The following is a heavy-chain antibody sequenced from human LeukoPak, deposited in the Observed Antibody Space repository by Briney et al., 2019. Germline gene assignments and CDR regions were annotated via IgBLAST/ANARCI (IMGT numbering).Heavy chain of an antibody. CDR3: ATRGYSGYDVDY. J-gene: IGHJ4*02. CDR2: VDPEDGET. Sequence: AASVKVSCKVSGYTFTDYYMHWVQHAPGKGLEWMGLVDPEDGETIYAEKFQGRVTITADTSTDTAYMELSSLRSEDTAVYYCATRGYSGYDVDYWGQGTLVTVSS. D-gene: IGHD5-12*01. V-gene: IGHV1-69-2*01. CDR1: GYTFTDYY.